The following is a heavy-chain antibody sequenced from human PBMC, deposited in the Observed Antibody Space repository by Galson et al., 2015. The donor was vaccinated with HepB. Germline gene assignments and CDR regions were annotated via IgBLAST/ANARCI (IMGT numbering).Heavy chain of an antibody. V-gene: IGHV2-5*02. J-gene: IGHJ4*02. Sequence: PALVKPTQTLTLTCTFSGFSLSNTGVGVGWVRQPPGKALEWLALIYWDNDRRYSPFLKSRLTITKGTSKNQVVLTMTNMDPVDTATYFCARALGYYGDYAPLYYWGQGILVTVSS. CDR2: IYWDNDR. CDR3: ARALGYYGDYAPLYY. CDR1: GFSLSNTGVG. D-gene: IGHD4-17*01.